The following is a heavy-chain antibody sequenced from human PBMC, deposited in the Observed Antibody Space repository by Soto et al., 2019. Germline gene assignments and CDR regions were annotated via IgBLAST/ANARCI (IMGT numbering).Heavy chain of an antibody. J-gene: IGHJ6*02. Sequence: PSETLSLTCAVYGGSFSGYYWSWIRQPPGKGLEWIGEINHSGSTNYNPSLKSRVTISVDTSKNQFSLKLSSVTAADTAVYYCARGPRFGSGSPFRYYYYYYGMDVWGQGTTVTVSS. CDR2: INHSGST. D-gene: IGHD3-10*01. V-gene: IGHV4-34*01. CDR1: GGSFSGYY. CDR3: ARGPRFGSGSPFRYYYYYYGMDV.